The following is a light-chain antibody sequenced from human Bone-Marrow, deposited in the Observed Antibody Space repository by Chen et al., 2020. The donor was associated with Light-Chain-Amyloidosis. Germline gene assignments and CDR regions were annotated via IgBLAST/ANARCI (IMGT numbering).Light chain of an antibody. CDR1: QTISSNY. J-gene: IGKJ4*01. Sequence: EIVLTQSPGTMSLSPGEGANLSCRASQTISSNYLTWYQQKFGHAPRLLIYGSSSRATGIPDRFTGSGSGTDFTLTINRLEPEDFAMYSCQQYGTSPLTFGGGTKVEIK. CDR3: QQYGTSPLT. CDR2: GSS. V-gene: IGKV3-20*01.